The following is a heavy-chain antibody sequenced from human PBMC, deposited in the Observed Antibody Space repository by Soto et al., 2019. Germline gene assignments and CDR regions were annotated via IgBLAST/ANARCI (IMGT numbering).Heavy chain of an antibody. Sequence: PSETLSLTCTVSGGPITSSQWWSWVRQSPGKGLEWIGEIYHSGDTKYNPSFKSRVTISVDKSKNLFSLNLASVTAADTAIYYCARDLAAVAGYFDSWGQGTLVTVSS. CDR1: GGPITSSQW. V-gene: IGHV4-4*02. CDR3: ARDLAAVAGYFDS. J-gene: IGHJ4*02. D-gene: IGHD6-19*01. CDR2: IYHSGDT.